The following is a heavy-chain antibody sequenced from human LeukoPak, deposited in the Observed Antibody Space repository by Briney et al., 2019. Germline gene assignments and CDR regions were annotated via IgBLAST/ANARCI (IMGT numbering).Heavy chain of an antibody. D-gene: IGHD1-1*01. Sequence: GGSLRLSCVGSGVIVRSNYMTWVRQAPGKGLEWVSILYHGGSTYYADSVKGRFSISRDTSKNTLYLQMNSLRVEDTAVYYCAREVLYYFDYWGQGTLVTVSS. CDR1: GVIVRSNY. CDR3: AREVLYYFDY. CDR2: LYHGGST. J-gene: IGHJ4*02. V-gene: IGHV3-66*01.